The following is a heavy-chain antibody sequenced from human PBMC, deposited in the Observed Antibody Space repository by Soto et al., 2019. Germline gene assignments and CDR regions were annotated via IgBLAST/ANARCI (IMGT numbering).Heavy chain of an antibody. Sequence: ASVKVSFKASGYTFTNYYMHWVRQAPGQGLEWMGIINSSGGSTSYAQKFQGRVTMTRDTSTTTVYMEMSSLTSEDTAVYYCARDRNVRDYYDSSGHLNCFDSWGQGTQVTAPQ. CDR3: ARDRNVRDYYDSSGHLNCFDS. J-gene: IGHJ4*02. CDR1: GYTFTNYY. D-gene: IGHD3-22*01. V-gene: IGHV1-46*01. CDR2: INSSGGST.